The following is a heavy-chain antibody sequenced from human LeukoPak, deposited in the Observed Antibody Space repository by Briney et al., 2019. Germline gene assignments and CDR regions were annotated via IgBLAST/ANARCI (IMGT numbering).Heavy chain of an antibody. V-gene: IGHV1-8*01. CDR3: VRLIVRGVIGP. CDR2: MNPNSGNT. Sequence: ASVKVSCKTSGYTFIDYDINWVRQATGQGVEWMGWMNPNSGNTGYAQKFQGRVTMTRDTSITTAYMELSSLRSDDTAVYYCVRLIVRGVIGPWGQGTPVTVSS. J-gene: IGHJ5*02. CDR1: GYTFIDYD. D-gene: IGHD3-10*02.